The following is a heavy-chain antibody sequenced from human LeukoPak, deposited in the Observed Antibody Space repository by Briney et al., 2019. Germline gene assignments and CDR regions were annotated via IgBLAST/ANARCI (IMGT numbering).Heavy chain of an antibody. V-gene: IGHV3-21*01. CDR2: ISSSSSYI. Sequence: GGSLRLSCAASGFTFSSYSMNWVRQAPGKGLEWVSSISSSSSYIYYADSVKGRFTISRDNAKNSLYLQMNSMRAEDTAVYYCAVSSGWYFDYWGQGTLVTVSS. CDR1: GFTFSSYS. J-gene: IGHJ4*02. D-gene: IGHD6-19*01. CDR3: AVSSGWYFDY.